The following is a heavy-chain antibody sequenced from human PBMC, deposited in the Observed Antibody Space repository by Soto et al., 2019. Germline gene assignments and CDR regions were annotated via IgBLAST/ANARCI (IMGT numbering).Heavy chain of an antibody. CDR2: FDPEDGET. CDR3: ATTAIRLGELSAFDY. Sequence: VSVPVSCKVSGSTLTDLSMRWVRQAPGKGLEWMGGFDPEDGETIYAQKFQGRVTMTEDTSTDTAYMELSSLRSEDTAVYYCATTAIRLGELSAFDYWGQGTLVTVSS. V-gene: IGHV1-24*01. D-gene: IGHD3-16*02. J-gene: IGHJ4*02. CDR1: GSTLTDLS.